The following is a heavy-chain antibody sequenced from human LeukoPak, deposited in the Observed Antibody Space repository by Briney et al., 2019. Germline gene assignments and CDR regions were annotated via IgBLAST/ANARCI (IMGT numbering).Heavy chain of an antibody. D-gene: IGHD2-15*01. CDR2: INHSGST. CDR1: GGSFSGYY. CDR3: ARGRPNCSGGSCYWGYYFDY. J-gene: IGHJ4*02. Sequence: SSETLSLTCAVYGGSFSGYYWSWIRQPPGKGLEWIGEINHSGSTNYNPSLKSRVTISVDTSKNQFSLKLSSVTAADTAVYYCARGRPNCSGGSCYWGYYFDYWGQGTLVTVSS. V-gene: IGHV4-34*01.